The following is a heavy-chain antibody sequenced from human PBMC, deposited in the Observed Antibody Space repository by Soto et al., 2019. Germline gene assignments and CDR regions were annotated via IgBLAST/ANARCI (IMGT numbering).Heavy chain of an antibody. CDR3: AKDEALGIAGRLAASHI. CDR2: ISHDGSNI. D-gene: IGHD6-13*01. J-gene: IGHJ3*02. Sequence: QVQLVESGGGVVQPGRSLRLSCAASGFTFSSYGMQWVRQAPGKGLEWVSFISHDGSNIYYADSVKGRFTVSRDNSKNTLSLQMNSLRTEDTALYYCAKDEALGIAGRLAASHIWGQGTMVTVSS. CDR1: GFTFSSYG. V-gene: IGHV3-30*18.